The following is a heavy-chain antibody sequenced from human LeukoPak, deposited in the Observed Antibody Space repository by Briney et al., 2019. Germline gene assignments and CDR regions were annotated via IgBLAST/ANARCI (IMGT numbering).Heavy chain of an antibody. CDR2: IYGDDET. Sequence: PGGSLRLSCAASGFTTTTNYMNWVRQAPGKGLEWVSVIYGDDETNYADSVKGRFTISRDNAKNSLYLQMNSLRAEDTAVYYCAREPSRITMVVVTDGAFDIWGQGTMVTVSS. CDR3: AREPSRITMVVVTDGAFDI. CDR1: GFTTTTNY. J-gene: IGHJ3*02. V-gene: IGHV3-53*01. D-gene: IGHD3-22*01.